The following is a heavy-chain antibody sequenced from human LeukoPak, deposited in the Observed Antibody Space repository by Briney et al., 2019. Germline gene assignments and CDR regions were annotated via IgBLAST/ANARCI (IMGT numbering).Heavy chain of an antibody. CDR3: ARRGYCSSTSCQPFDY. Sequence: PSETLSLTCAVSRYSISSGYYWAWIRQPPGKGLEWLGSIYHSGSTYYNPSLKSRFTISVDTSKNQFSLKLSSVTAANTAVYYCARRGYCSSTSCQPFDYWGQGTLVTVSS. V-gene: IGHV4-38-2*01. CDR2: IYHSGST. J-gene: IGHJ4*02. D-gene: IGHD2-2*03. CDR1: RYSISSGYY.